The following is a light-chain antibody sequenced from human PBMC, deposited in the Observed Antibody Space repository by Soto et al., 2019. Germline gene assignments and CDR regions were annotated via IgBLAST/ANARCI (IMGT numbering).Light chain of an antibody. CDR1: QSVSSSY. J-gene: IGKJ4*01. Sequence: ELVMTQSPATLSVSPGERATLSCRASQSVSSSYLAWYQQKPGQAPRLLIYGASSRATGIPDRFSGSGSGTDFTLTISRLEPEDFAVYYCQQYGSSLPLTFGGGTKVDIK. CDR2: GAS. CDR3: QQYGSSLPLT. V-gene: IGKV3-20*01.